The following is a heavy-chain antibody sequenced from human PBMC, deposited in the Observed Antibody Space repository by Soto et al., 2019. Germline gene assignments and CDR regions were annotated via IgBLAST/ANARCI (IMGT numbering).Heavy chain of an antibody. CDR2: INPNSGGT. D-gene: IGHD2-15*01. J-gene: IGHJ4*02. Sequence: VEMVQSGAEVKKPGASVKVSCKASRYTFTDYFIHWVRQAPGQGLEWMGWINPNSGGTNYAQKFQGRVTMTRDTPITTVYMDLSRLRSDDTATYYGARDPKKPPNPKQDGRWGQGPLVTVSS. CDR1: RYTFTDYF. V-gene: IGHV1-2*02. CDR3: ARDPKKPPNPKQDGR.